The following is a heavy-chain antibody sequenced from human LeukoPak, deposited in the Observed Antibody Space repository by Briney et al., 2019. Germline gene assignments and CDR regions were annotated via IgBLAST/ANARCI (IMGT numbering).Heavy chain of an antibody. J-gene: IGHJ4*02. CDR1: GGSISSSSYY. Sequence: SETLSLTCTVSGGSISSSSYYWGWIRQPPGKGLEWIGSIYYSGSTYYNPSLKSRVTISVDTSKNQFSLKLSSVTAADTAVYYRARLGVLGGYWGQGTLVTVSS. D-gene: IGHD3-16*01. CDR3: ARLGVLGGY. CDR2: IYYSGST. V-gene: IGHV4-39*01.